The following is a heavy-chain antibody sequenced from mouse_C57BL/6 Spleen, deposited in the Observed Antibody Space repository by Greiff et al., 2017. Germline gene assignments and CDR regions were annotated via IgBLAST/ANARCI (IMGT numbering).Heavy chain of an antibody. D-gene: IGHD1-1*01. V-gene: IGHV1-76*01. Sequence: VKLQESGAELVRPGASVKLSCKASGYTFTDYYINWVKQRPGQGLEWIARIYPGSGNTYYNEKFKGKATLTAEKSSSTAYMQLSSLTSEDSAVYFCAVLLRSPYWGQGTLVTVSA. CDR1: GYTFTDYY. CDR3: AVLLRSPY. CDR2: IYPGSGNT. J-gene: IGHJ3*01.